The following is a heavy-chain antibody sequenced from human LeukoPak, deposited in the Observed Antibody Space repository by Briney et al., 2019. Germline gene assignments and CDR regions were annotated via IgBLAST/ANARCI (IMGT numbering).Heavy chain of an antibody. Sequence: SETLSLTCTVPGGSISSSSYYWGWIRQPPGKGLEWIGSIYYSGSTYYNPSLKSRVTISVDTSKNQFSLKLSSVTAADTAVYYCARQGGRNDYWGQGTLVTVSS. CDR3: ARQGGRNDY. V-gene: IGHV4-39*01. D-gene: IGHD3-16*01. J-gene: IGHJ4*02. CDR1: GGSISSSSYY. CDR2: IYYSGST.